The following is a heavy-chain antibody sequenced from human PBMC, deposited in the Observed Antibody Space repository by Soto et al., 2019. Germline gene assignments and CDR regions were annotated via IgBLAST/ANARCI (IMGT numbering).Heavy chain of an antibody. J-gene: IGHJ6*02. Sequence: PGESLKISCKGSGYSFTSYWIGWVRQMPGKGLEWMGIIYPGDSDTRYSPSFQGQVTISAGKSISTAYLQWSSLKASDTAMYYCARLGTRYYDSSGYYYYGMDVWGQGTTVTVSS. CDR2: IYPGDSDT. V-gene: IGHV5-51*01. CDR3: ARLGTRYYDSSGYYYYGMDV. D-gene: IGHD3-22*01. CDR1: GYSFTSYW.